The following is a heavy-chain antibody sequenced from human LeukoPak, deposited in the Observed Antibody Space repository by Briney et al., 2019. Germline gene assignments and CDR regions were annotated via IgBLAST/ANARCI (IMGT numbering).Heavy chain of an antibody. V-gene: IGHV4-59*08. Sequence: XETLSLTCTVSGGSISSYYWSWIRQPPGKGLEWVGYIYYNGSTNYNPSLKNRVTISVDTSKSRFSLKVSAVTAADTAVYYCARRYGSVYYNWFDSWGQGSLVTVSS. J-gene: IGHJ5*01. CDR2: IYYNGST. CDR3: ARRYGSVYYNWFDS. CDR1: GGSISSYY. D-gene: IGHD3-22*01.